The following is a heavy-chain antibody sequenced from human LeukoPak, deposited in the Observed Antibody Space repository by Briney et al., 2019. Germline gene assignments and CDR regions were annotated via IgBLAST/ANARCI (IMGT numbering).Heavy chain of an antibody. J-gene: IGHJ4*02. V-gene: IGHV4-4*07. CDR3: AGVNYLAPFDY. D-gene: IGHD1-7*01. Sequence: SDTLSLTCSVSGGSINSYYWSWIRQPAGKGLEWIGRIYSSGGTNYNPSLESRVTMSVDTSKNQFYLKLRSVTAADTAVYYCAGVNYLAPFDYWAREPWSPSPQ. CDR1: GGSINSYY. CDR2: IYSSGGT.